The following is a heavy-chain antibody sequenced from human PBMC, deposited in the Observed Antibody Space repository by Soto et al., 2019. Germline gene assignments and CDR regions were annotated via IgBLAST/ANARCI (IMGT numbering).Heavy chain of an antibody. J-gene: IGHJ4*02. CDR3: ARDSGSYYGFDY. Sequence: GASVKVSCKASGYTFTSYAMHWVRQAPGQRLEWMGWINAGNGNTKYSQKFQGRVTITRDTSASTAYMELSSLRSEVTAVYYCARDSGSYYGFDYWGQGTLVTVSS. CDR1: GYTFTSYA. V-gene: IGHV1-3*01. CDR2: INAGNGNT. D-gene: IGHD1-26*01.